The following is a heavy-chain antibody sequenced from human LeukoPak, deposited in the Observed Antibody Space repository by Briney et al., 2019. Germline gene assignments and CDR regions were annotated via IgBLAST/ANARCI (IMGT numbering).Heavy chain of an antibody. CDR2: ISGSGGST. CDR3: ARGLGTYTSSWYFFYGMDV. CDR1: GFTFSSYA. Sequence: GGSLRLSCAASGFTFSSYAMSWVRQAPGKGLEWVSAISGSGGSTYYADSVKGRFTVSRDTSKNTVYLQMNSLRAEDTAIYYCARGLGTYTSSWYFFYGMDVWGLGTTVTVSS. J-gene: IGHJ6*02. D-gene: IGHD6-13*01. V-gene: IGHV3-23*01.